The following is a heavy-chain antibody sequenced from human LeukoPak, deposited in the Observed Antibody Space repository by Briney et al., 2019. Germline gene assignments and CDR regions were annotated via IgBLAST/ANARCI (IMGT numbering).Heavy chain of an antibody. Sequence: GGSLRLSCAASGFTFSNYGIHWVRQAPGKGLEWVAVISYDATNEYYTDSVKGRFTISRDNSKNTLYLQMNSLRAEDTAVYYCAKGDDYGDYTVAFDIWGQGTMVTVSS. CDR3: AKGDDYGDYTVAFDI. CDR2: ISYDATNE. CDR1: GFTFSNYG. D-gene: IGHD4-17*01. V-gene: IGHV3-30*18. J-gene: IGHJ3*02.